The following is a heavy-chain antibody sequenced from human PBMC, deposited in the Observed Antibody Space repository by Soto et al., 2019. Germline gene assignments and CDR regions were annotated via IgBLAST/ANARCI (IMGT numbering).Heavy chain of an antibody. CDR2: ISAYNGNT. CDR1: GYTFTSYG. V-gene: IGHV1-18*01. D-gene: IGHD3-16*01. CDR3: ARDLFGGAPSPFDY. Sequence: GASVKVSCTASGYTFTSYGISWVRQAPGQGLEWMGWISAYNGNTNYAQKLQGRVTMTTDTSTSTAYMELRSLRSDDTAVYYCARDLFGGAPSPFDYWGQGTLVTVSS. J-gene: IGHJ4*02.